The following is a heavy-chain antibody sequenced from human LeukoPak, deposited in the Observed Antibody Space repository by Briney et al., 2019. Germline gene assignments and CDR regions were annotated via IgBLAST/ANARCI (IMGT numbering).Heavy chain of an antibody. Sequence: SVKVSCKASGGTFSSYAISWVRQAPGQGLEWMGGIIPIFGTANYAQKFQGRVTITTDESTSTAYMELSSLRSEDTAVYYCARADYDILTGYYKGGWFDPWGQGTLVTVSS. CDR2: IIPIFGTA. V-gene: IGHV1-69*05. CDR1: GGTFSSYA. CDR3: ARADYDILTGYYKGGWFDP. J-gene: IGHJ5*02. D-gene: IGHD3-9*01.